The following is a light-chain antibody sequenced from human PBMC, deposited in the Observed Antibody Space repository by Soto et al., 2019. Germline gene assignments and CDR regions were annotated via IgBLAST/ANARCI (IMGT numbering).Light chain of an antibody. CDR1: QSLLPGNGYNY. V-gene: IGKV2-28*01. CDR2: LGS. Sequence: DIVMTQSPLSLPVTPGEPASISCRSSQSLLPGNGYNYLDWYLQKPGQSPPLLIYLGSNRASGVPDRFSGSGSGTDSTLKISRVEAEDVGVYYCMQALQTPVTFGQGTKLEIK. J-gene: IGKJ2*01. CDR3: MQALQTPVT.